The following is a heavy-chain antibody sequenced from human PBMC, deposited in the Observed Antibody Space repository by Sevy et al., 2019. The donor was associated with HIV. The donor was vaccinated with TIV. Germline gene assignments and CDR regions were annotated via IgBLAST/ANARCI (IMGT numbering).Heavy chain of an antibody. CDR1: GFTFSSYA. V-gene: IGHV3-23*01. CDR3: AKDYNLGGIVVVPAALFDY. J-gene: IGHJ4*02. CDR2: ISGSGGST. Sequence: GGSLRLSCAASGFTFSSYAMSWVRQAPGKGLEWVSAISGSGGSTYYADSVKGRFTISRDNSKNTLYLQMNSLRAEDTAVYYRAKDYNLGGIVVVPAALFDYWGQGTLVTVSS. D-gene: IGHD2-2*01.